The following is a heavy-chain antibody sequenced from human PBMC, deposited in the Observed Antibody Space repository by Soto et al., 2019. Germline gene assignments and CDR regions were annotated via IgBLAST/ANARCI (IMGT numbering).Heavy chain of an antibody. CDR2: IDGSGGTT. CDR1: GFSFTSFV. D-gene: IGHD2-15*01. J-gene: IGHJ4*02. Sequence: VQLLESGGGLAQPGGSLRLSCAASGFSFTSFVMSWVRQAPGKGLEWVSSIDGSGGTTYYADSVKGRFTVSKDNSRTTLYLQMSSLRAEDTATYYCAEGGDFDYWGRGALVTVSS. V-gene: IGHV3-23*01. CDR3: AEGGDFDY.